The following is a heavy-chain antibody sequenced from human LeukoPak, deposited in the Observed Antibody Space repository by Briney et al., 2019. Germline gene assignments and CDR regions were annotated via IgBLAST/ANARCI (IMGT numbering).Heavy chain of an antibody. V-gene: IGHV5-51*01. D-gene: IGHD5-18*01. CDR2: IYPGDSDT. J-gene: IGHJ4*02. CDR3: ARLPGRGYSYGPFDY. Sequence: RGESLKISCKGSGYSFTSYWIGWVRQMPGQGLEWMGIIYPGDSDTRYSLSFQGQVTISVDKSISTAYLQWSSLKASDTAIYYCARLPGRGYSYGPFDYWGQGTLVTVSS. CDR1: GYSFTSYW.